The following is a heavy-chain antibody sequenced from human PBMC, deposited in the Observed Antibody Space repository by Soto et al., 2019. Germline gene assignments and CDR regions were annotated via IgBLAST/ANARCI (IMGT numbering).Heavy chain of an antibody. V-gene: IGHV1-2*02. CDR1: GYTFTGYY. Sequence: ASVKVSCKASGYTFTGYYVHWVRHAPGQGLEWMGWINPNSGDTYLAQRFQGRVTMNRDTSIGTAYMELRGLTSDDTAEYYCAKGGAIVAAGTRVYLYNAMDVWGQGTTVTV. CDR3: AKGGAIVAAGTRVYLYNAMDV. CDR2: INPNSGDT. D-gene: IGHD1-26*01. J-gene: IGHJ6*02.